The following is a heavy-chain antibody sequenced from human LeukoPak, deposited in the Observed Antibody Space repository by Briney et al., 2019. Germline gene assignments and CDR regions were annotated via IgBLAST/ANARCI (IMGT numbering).Heavy chain of an antibody. CDR2: ISSSSRTI. V-gene: IGHV3-48*04. CDR3: ARSKPSDY. CDR1: GFTFSTYS. J-gene: IGHJ4*02. Sequence: GGSLRLSCAASGFTFSTYSMNGVRQAPGKGVEWVSYISSSSRTIYYADSVKGRFTISRDNAKNSLYLQMNSLSADDTAMYYCARSKPSDYWGQGTLVTVSS.